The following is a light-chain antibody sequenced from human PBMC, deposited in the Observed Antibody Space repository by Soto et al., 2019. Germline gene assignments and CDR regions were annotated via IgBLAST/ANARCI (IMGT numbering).Light chain of an antibody. CDR2: KAS. CDR3: QQYNTYWT. J-gene: IGKJ1*01. CDR1: QSISSW. V-gene: IGKV1-5*03. Sequence: DIQMTQSPSTLAASVGDRVTVTCRASQSISSWLAWYQQKPGKAPKLLISKASSLKSGVPSRFSGSGSGTAFPLTISSLQPDDFATYYCQQYNTYWTFGQGTKVEIK.